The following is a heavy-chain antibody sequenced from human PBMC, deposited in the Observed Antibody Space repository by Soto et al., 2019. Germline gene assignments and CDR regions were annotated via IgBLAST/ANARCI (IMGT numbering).Heavy chain of an antibody. CDR1: GFTFSSYA. D-gene: IGHD3-22*01. V-gene: IGHV3-64*01. CDR2: ITSNGGNT. Sequence: GGSLRLSCAASGFTFSSYAMHWVRQAPGKGLEYVSGITSNGGNTDYASSVKGRFTISRDNSKNTLYLQMGSLRAEYMAVYYCARVPSSSGWAHFDYWGQGTLVTVSS. J-gene: IGHJ4*02. CDR3: ARVPSSSGWAHFDY.